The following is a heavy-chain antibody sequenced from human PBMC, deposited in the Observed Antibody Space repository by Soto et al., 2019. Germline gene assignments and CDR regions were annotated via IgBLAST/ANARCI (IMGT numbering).Heavy chain of an antibody. J-gene: IGHJ4*02. V-gene: IGHV3-30*18. D-gene: IGHD3-22*01. Sequence: QVQLVESGGGVVQPGRSLRLSCAASGFTFSSYGIHWVRQAPGKGLEWVAIISYDGSNRNYANSVKGRFTNSRDNSKNTVFLLTNSLRPENTAVYYCAKDTYYYDTTGYYVYDFWGQGTLFTVSS. CDR1: GFTFSSYG. CDR2: ISYDGSNR. CDR3: AKDTYYYDTTGYYVYDF.